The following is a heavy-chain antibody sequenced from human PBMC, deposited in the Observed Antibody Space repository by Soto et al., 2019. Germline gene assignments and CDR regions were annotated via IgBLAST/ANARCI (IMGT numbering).Heavy chain of an antibody. V-gene: IGHV3-13*01. CDR1: GFTFSGFD. Sequence: HPGGSLRLSXEASGFTFSGFDMHWVRQPTGKGLEWVSSIGTAGDTYYAVSVKGRFTISRDNAKNSLSLQMNSLRAGDMAVYFCAKSQEIGTHFFDSWGQGTQVTVSS. D-gene: IGHD6-13*01. CDR3: AKSQEIGTHFFDS. J-gene: IGHJ4*02. CDR2: IGTAGDT.